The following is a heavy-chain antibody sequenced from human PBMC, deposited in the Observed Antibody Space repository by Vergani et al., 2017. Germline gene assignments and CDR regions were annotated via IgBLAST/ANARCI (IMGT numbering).Heavy chain of an antibody. V-gene: IGHV4-39*01. CDR2: IYYTGSA. J-gene: IGHJ6*02. CDR1: GGSISSSSHF. Sequence: QLQLHKSGPGLVKPSETLSLTYTLSGGSISSSSHFWGWLRQTPGKGLEWIGSIYYTGSAYYNPSLKSRVSISVDASKNQFSLKLSSVTAADSAVYYCARHDSGHYDASYYGLDVWGQGTTVTVSS. CDR3: ARHDSGHYDASYYGLDV. D-gene: IGHD3-16*01.